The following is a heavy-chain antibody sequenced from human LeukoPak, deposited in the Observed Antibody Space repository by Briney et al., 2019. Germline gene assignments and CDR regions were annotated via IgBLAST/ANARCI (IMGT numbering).Heavy chain of an antibody. Sequence: PGGSLRLSCAASGFTFSSYEMNWVRQAPGKGLEWVSYISSSGSTIYYADSVKGRFTISRDNAKNSLYLQMNSLRAEDTAVYYCARANNSGSYDYWGQGTLVTVSS. V-gene: IGHV3-48*03. D-gene: IGHD3-10*01. CDR1: GFTFSSYE. CDR2: ISSSGSTI. J-gene: IGHJ4*02. CDR3: ARANNSGSYDY.